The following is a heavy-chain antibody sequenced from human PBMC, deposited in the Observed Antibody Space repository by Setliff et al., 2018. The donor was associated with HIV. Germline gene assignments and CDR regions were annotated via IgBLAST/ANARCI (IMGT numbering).Heavy chain of an antibody. V-gene: IGHV1-69*10. CDR3: ARPPSHDIAQDHY. Sequence: GASVKVSCKASGGTFRNYALSWVRQAPGQGLEWMGGIIPVLGLSYYAQNFQGRVTITADESTSTAYMELSSLRSEDTAVYYCARPPSHDIAQDHYWGHGTLVTVSS. D-gene: IGHD1-1*01. CDR1: GGTFRNYA. J-gene: IGHJ4*01. CDR2: IIPVLGLS.